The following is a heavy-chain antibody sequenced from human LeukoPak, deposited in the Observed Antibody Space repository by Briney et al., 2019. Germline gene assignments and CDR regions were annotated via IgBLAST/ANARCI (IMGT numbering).Heavy chain of an antibody. CDR2: IYDSEST. CDR3: ATTMATITYDAFDI. V-gene: IGHV4-59*08. Sequence: SETLSLTCSVSGGSISGYYWSWIRQPPGKGLEWIGYIYDSESTNHNPSLKSRVTISVDTSRNQFSLKLSSVTAADTAVYYCATTMATITYDAFDIWGQGTMVTVSS. J-gene: IGHJ3*02. CDR1: GGSISGYY. D-gene: IGHD5-24*01.